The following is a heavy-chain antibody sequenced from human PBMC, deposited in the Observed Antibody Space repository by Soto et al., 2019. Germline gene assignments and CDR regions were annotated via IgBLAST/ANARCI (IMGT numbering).Heavy chain of an antibody. CDR1: GSSISSGDYY. Sequence: PSETLSLTCHFSGSSISSGDYYWSWIRQPPGKGLEWIGYIYFSESTSYNPSLKSRVTISVDTSKNQFSLKLNSVTAADTAVYYCARDLWGYCGTDCYPLDVWGQGTTVTVSS. J-gene: IGHJ6*02. CDR3: ARDLWGYCGTDCYPLDV. V-gene: IGHV4-30-4*02. D-gene: IGHD2-21*02. CDR2: IYFSEST.